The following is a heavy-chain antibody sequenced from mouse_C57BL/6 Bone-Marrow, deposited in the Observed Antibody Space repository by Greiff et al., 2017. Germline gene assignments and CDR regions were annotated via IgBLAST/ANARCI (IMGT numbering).Heavy chain of an antibody. CDR3: ARNWGPYYFDY. D-gene: IGHD3-3*01. J-gene: IGHJ2*01. CDR2: IWTGGGT. Sequence: VKLMESGPGLVAPSQSLSISCTVSGFSLTSYAISWVRQPPGQGLEWLGVIWTGGGTNYNSALKSRQSTSKDNSKSQVFLKMNRLQTDDTARYYCARNWGPYYFDYWGQGTTLTVSS. CDR1: GFSLTSYA. V-gene: IGHV2-9-1*01.